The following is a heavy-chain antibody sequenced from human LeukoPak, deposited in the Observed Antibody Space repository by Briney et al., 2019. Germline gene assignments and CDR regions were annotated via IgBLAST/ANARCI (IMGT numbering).Heavy chain of an antibody. CDR2: IYYSGST. CDR1: GGSISSYY. CDR3: ARSYDISTGYLDREWFDP. D-gene: IGHD3-9*01. V-gene: IGHV4-59*01. Sequence: PSETLSLTCTVSGGSISSYYWSWIRQPPGKGLEWIGYIYYSGSTNYNPSLKSRVTISVDTSKNQFSLKLSSVTAADTAVYYCARSYDISTGYLDREWFDPWGQGTLVTVSS. J-gene: IGHJ5*02.